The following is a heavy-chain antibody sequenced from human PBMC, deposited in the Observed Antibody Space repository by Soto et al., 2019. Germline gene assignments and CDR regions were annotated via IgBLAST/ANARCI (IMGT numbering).Heavy chain of an antibody. CDR1: GFTFSSDA. D-gene: IGHD2-15*01. V-gene: IGHV3-23*01. J-gene: IGHJ4*02. Sequence: GGSLRLSCAASGFTFSSDAISWVRQAPGKGLEWVSAISGSGGSTYYADSVNGRFTISRDNSKNTLYLQMNSLRAEDTAVYYCAKDLNVVVVAATGFDYWGQGTLVTVSS. CDR3: AKDLNVVVVAATGFDY. CDR2: ISGSGGST.